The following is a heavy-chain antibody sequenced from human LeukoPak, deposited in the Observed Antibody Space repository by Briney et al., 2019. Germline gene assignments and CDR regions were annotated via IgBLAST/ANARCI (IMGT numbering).Heavy chain of an antibody. CDR2: FDPEDGET. J-gene: IGHJ4*02. V-gene: IGHV1-24*01. CDR3: ATDRGLVGALDY. D-gene: IGHD1-26*01. Sequence: ASVKVSCKVSGYTLTELSMHWVRQAPGKGLEWMGGFDPEDGETIYAQKFQGRVTMTEDTSTDTAYMELSSLRSEDTAVYYCATDRGLVGALDYWGQGTLVTVSS. CDR1: GYTLTELS.